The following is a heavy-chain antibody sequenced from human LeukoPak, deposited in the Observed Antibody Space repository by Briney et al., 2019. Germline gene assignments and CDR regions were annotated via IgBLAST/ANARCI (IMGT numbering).Heavy chain of an antibody. CDR3: ARGRRAYYYDSSGYYY. V-gene: IGHV4-38-2*02. Sequence: SETLSLTCTVSGYSISSGYYWGWIRQPPGKGLEWIGSIYHSGSTNYNPSLKSRVTISVDTSKNQFSLKLSSVTAADTAVYYCARGRRAYYYDSSGYYYWGQGTLVTVSS. J-gene: IGHJ4*02. D-gene: IGHD3-22*01. CDR2: IYHSGST. CDR1: GYSISSGYY.